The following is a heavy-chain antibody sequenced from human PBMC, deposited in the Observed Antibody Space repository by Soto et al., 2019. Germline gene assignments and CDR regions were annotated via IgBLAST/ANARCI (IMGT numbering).Heavy chain of an antibody. V-gene: IGHV3-48*04. CDR1: GFTFSSYG. D-gene: IGHD3-3*01. CDR2: ISSSGSTI. CDR3: ARDNLRTDFSYYYGMDV. J-gene: IGHJ6*02. Sequence: LRLSCAASGFTFSSYGMHWVRQAPGKGLEWVSYISSSGSTIYYADSVKGRFTISRDNAKNSLYLQMNSLRAEDTAVYYCARDNLRTDFSYYYGMDVWGQGTTVTVSS.